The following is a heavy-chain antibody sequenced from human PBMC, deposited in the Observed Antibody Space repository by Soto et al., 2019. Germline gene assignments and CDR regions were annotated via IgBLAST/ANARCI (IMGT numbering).Heavy chain of an antibody. CDR1: GFTFSSYA. V-gene: IGHV3-23*01. D-gene: IGHD2-2*02. CDR2: ISGSGGST. J-gene: IGHJ4*02. CDR3: AKVVVVVPAAIRYFGY. Sequence: GGSLRLSCAASGFTFSSYAMSWVRQAPGKGLEWVSAISGSGGSTYYADSVKGRFTISRDNSKNTLYLQMNSPRAEDTAVYYCAKVVVVVPAAIRYFGYWGQGTLVTVSS.